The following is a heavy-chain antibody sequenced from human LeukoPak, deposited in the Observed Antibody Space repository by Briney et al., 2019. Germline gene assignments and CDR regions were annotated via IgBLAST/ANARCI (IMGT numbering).Heavy chain of an antibody. CDR1: GDSISSSSYY. J-gene: IGHJ5*02. Sequence: SETLSLTCTVSGDSISSSSYYWAWIRQPPGKGLEWIGSIYFSGSTYYNPSLKSRVTISVDTSKNQLALKLSSVTAADTAVYYCAKYGSGSHYWFDPWGQGILVTVSS. CDR2: IYFSGST. D-gene: IGHD3-10*01. CDR3: AKYGSGSHYWFDP. V-gene: IGHV4-39*01.